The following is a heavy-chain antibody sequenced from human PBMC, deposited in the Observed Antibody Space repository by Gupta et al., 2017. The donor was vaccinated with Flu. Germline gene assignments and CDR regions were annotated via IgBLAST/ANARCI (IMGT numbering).Heavy chain of an antibody. CDR3: AREMRNAYDSFDY. D-gene: IGHD3-16*01. CDR2: IAYDGSNE. J-gene: IGHJ4*02. V-gene: IGHV3-30-3*01. CDR1: GFTFRSYS. Sequence: QEQLVESGGGVVQPGKALSLSCLGSGFTFRSYSIHWVRQAPGKGLEWLAFIAYDGSNENYADSVKGRFSVFRDNSKNTVFLQMTSLRPENTAVYYCAREMRNAYDSFDYWGQGTLVTVSS.